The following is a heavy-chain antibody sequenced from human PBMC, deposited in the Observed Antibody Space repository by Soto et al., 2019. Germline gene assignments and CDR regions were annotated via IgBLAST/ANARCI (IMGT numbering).Heavy chain of an antibody. D-gene: IGHD3-10*01. J-gene: IGHJ4*02. V-gene: IGHV3-74*01. CDR3: ARGAFGNYYVDY. Sequence: EVRLVESGGGLVQPGGSLRLSCAASGFIFSRDWMHWVRQAPGKGLMWVSRIKYDGSITTYADSVKGRFTISRDNAKDTVYLQMNSLRDEDTAIYYCARGAFGNYYVDYWGQGTLVTVAS. CDR1: GFIFSRDW. CDR2: IKYDGSIT.